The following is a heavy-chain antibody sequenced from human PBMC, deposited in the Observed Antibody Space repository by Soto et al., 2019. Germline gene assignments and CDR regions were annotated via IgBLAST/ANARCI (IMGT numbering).Heavy chain of an antibody. V-gene: IGHV1-69*01. J-gene: IGHJ2*01. CDR2: IIPIFGTA. Sequence: QVQLVQSGAEVKKPGSSVKVSCKASGGTFSSYAISWVRQAPRQGLEWMGGIIPIFGTANYAQKFQGRVTITADESTSTAYMELSSLRSEDTAVDYCAREGSYSGSPYWYFDLWGRGTLVTVSS. D-gene: IGHD1-26*01. CDR1: GGTFSSYA. CDR3: AREGSYSGSPYWYFDL.